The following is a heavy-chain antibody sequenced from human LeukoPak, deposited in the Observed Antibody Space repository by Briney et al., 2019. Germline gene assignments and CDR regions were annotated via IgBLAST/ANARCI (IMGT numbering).Heavy chain of an antibody. J-gene: IGHJ4*02. CDR3: ARETLGYCSGGSCYSDLGYFDY. CDR1: GYTFTSYG. CDR2: ISAYNGNT. D-gene: IGHD2-15*01. Sequence: EASVKVSCKSSGYTFTSYGISWVRQAPGQGLEWMGWISAYNGNTNYAQKLQGRVTMTTDTSTSTAYMELRSLRSDDTAVYYCARETLGYCSGGSCYSDLGYFDYWGQGTLVTVSS. V-gene: IGHV1-18*01.